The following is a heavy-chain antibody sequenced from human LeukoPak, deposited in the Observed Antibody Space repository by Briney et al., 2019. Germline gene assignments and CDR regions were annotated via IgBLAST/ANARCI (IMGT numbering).Heavy chain of an antibody. CDR1: GSSISSGSYY. Sequence: PSETLSLTCTVSGSSISSGSYYWSWIRQPAGKGLEWIGRIYTSGSTNYNPSLKSRDTISVDTSKNQFSLKLSSVTAADTAVYYCARAHCSSTSCQYGGYNWFDPWGQGTLVTVSS. V-gene: IGHV4-61*02. CDR2: IYTSGST. J-gene: IGHJ5*02. D-gene: IGHD2-2*01. CDR3: ARAHCSSTSCQYGGYNWFDP.